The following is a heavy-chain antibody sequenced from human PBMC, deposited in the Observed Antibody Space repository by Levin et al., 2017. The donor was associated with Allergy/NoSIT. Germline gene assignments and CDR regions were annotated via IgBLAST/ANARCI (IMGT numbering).Heavy chain of an antibody. V-gene: IGHV3-23*01. J-gene: IGHJ3*02. CDR3: AKDPRRKLRYFDWLLSSAFDI. CDR1: GFTFSSYA. D-gene: IGHD3-9*01. Sequence: GGSLRLSCAASGFTFSSYAMSWVRQAPGKGLEWVSAISGSGGSTYYADSVKGRFTISRDNSKNTLYLQMNSLRAEDTAVYYCAKDPRRKLRYFDWLLSSAFDIWGQGTMVTVSS. CDR2: ISGSGGST.